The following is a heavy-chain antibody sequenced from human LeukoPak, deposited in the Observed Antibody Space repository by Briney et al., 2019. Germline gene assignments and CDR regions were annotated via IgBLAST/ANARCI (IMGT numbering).Heavy chain of an antibody. V-gene: IGHV3-33*01. Sequence: ATSLRLSCAASGFTFSNYGMHWVRQAPGKGLEWVALIWFDGTNKYYAVSVKGRFTISRDNSNNTLYLQMNSLRVEDTAVYYCARQTTVATDCWGQGTLVTVSS. J-gene: IGHJ4*02. CDR2: IWFDGTNK. CDR3: ARQTTVATDC. D-gene: IGHD4-23*01. CDR1: GFTFSNYG.